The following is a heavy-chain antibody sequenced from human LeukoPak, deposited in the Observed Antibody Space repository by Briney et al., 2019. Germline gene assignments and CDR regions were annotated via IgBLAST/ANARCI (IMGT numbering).Heavy chain of an antibody. J-gene: IGHJ5*02. CDR3: ARDARHRYCSSSSCYRGWLDP. Sequence: ASVKVSRKASGYTFTSYYMHWVRQAPGQGLEWMGIINPSGGSTSYAQKFQGRVTMTRDTSISTAYMELSSLRSEDTAVYYCARDARHRYCSSSSCYRGWLDPWGQGTPVTVSS. CDR1: GYTFTSYY. V-gene: IGHV1-46*01. D-gene: IGHD2-2*01. CDR2: INPSGGST.